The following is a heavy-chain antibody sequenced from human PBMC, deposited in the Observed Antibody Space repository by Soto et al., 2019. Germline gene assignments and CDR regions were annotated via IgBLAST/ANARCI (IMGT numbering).Heavy chain of an antibody. V-gene: IGHV4-39*01. Sequence: PSETLSLTCTVSGGSISSSTYFWGWIRQPPGKGLEWIGSIYNSGSTYYNPSLKSRVTLSVDTSKNQFSLNLSSVTAADTAVYYCARHSITGTTYYYYYYMDVWGKGTTVTVSS. J-gene: IGHJ6*03. CDR1: GGSISSSTYF. CDR2: IYNSGST. CDR3: ARHSITGTTYYYYYYMDV. D-gene: IGHD1-7*01.